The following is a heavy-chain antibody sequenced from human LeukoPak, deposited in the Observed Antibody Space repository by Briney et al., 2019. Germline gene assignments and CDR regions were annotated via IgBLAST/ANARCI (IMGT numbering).Heavy chain of an antibody. CDR2: ISSSGSTI. D-gene: IGHD3-22*01. CDR3: ARDFYYYDSSGYYYHDAFDI. V-gene: IGHV3-11*04. J-gene: IGHJ3*02. CDR1: GFTFSDYY. Sequence: PGGSLRLSCAASGFTFSDYYMSWIRQAPGKGLEWVSYISSSGSTIYYADSVKGRFTISRDNAKHSLYLQMNSLRAEDTAVYYCARDFYYYDSSGYYYHDAFDIWGQGTMVTVSS.